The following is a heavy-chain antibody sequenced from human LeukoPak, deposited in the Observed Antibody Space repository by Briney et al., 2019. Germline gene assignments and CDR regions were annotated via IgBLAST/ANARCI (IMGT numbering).Heavy chain of an antibody. Sequence: TLSLTCTVSGGSISSGSYYWSWIRQPAGKGLEWIGRIYTSGSTNYNPPLKSRVTISVDTSKNQFSLKLSSVTAADTAVYYCARGKITIFGVVTPQNYFDYWGQGTLVTVSS. CDR1: GGSISSGSYY. D-gene: IGHD3-3*01. CDR3: ARGKITIFGVVTPQNYFDY. J-gene: IGHJ4*02. CDR2: IYTSGST. V-gene: IGHV4-61*02.